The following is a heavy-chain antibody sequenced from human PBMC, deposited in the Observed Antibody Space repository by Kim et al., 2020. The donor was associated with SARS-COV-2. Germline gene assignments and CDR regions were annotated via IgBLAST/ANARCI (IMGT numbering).Heavy chain of an antibody. V-gene: IGHV3-23*01. CDR2: TSSSGGNT. CDR3: AKSLHPPGNY. Sequence: GGSLRLSCAASGFTFSNYAMSWVRQAPGKGLEWVSSTSSSGGNTYYTDSVKGRFTISRDNSKNTLYLQMNSLRADDTAVYYCAKSLHPPGNYWGQGTQVTVSS. J-gene: IGHJ4*02. CDR1: GFTFSNYA.